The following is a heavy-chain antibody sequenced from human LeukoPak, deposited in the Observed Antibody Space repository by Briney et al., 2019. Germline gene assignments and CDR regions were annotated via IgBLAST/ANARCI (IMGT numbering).Heavy chain of an antibody. D-gene: IGHD2-2*02. CDR2: ISSSSSYI. CDR1: GFTFSSYS. V-gene: IGHV3-21*01. CDR3: ARMAILNWFDP. Sequence: GGSLRLSCAASGFTFSSYSMNGVRQAPGKGLEWVSSISSSSSYIYYADSVKGRFTISRDNAKNSLYLQMSSLRAEDTAVYYCARMAILNWFDPWGQGTLVTVSS. J-gene: IGHJ5*02.